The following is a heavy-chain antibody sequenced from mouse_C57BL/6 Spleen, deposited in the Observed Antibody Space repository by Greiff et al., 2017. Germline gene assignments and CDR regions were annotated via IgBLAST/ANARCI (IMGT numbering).Heavy chain of an antibody. Sequence: QVQLQQPGAELVKPGASVKLSCKASGYTFTSYWMHWVKQRPGQGLEWIGMIHPNSGSTNYNEKFKSKATLTVDKSSSTAYMQLSSLTSEDSAVYYCAREPPYYYGSSGNYWGQGTTLTVSS. J-gene: IGHJ2*01. CDR3: AREPPYYYGSSGNY. CDR2: IHPNSGST. V-gene: IGHV1-64*01. CDR1: GYTFTSYW. D-gene: IGHD1-1*01.